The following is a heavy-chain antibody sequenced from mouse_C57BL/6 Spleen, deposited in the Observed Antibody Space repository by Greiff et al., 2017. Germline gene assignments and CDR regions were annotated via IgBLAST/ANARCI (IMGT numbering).Heavy chain of an antibody. CDR2: IHPSDGDT. V-gene: IGHV1-74*01. Sequence: VQLQQPGAELVKPGASVKVSCKASGYTFTSYWMHWVKQRPGQGLEWIGRIHPSDGDTNYNQKFKGKATLTVDTSSSTAYMQLSSLTSEDSAVYYCARERGRFAYWGQGTLVTVSA. CDR1: GYTFTSYW. J-gene: IGHJ3*01. CDR3: ARERGRFAY.